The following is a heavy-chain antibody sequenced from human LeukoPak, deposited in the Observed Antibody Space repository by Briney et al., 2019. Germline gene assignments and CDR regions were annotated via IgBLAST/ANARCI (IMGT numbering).Heavy chain of an antibody. Sequence: GGSLRLSCAASGFTFSSYWMSWVRQGPGKGLEWVANIKQDESEKYYVDSLKGRFTISRDNAKNSLYLQMNSLRAEDTAVYYCARDKIEGPTKLDYWGQGILVAVSS. J-gene: IGHJ4*02. D-gene: IGHD1-1*01. CDR3: ARDKIEGPTKLDY. CDR1: GFTFSSYW. CDR2: IKQDESEK. V-gene: IGHV3-7*01.